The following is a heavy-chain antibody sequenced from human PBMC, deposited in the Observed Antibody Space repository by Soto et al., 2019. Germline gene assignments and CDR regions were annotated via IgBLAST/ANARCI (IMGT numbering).Heavy chain of an antibody. CDR1: GGSISSGGYY. J-gene: IGHJ5*02. D-gene: IGHD2-2*01. V-gene: IGHV4-31*03. Sequence: SETLSLTCTVSGGSISSGGYYWSWIRQHPGKGLEWIGYIYYSGSTYYNPSLKSRVTISVDTSKNQFSLKLSSVTAADTAVYYCARAGYCSSTSCYEYNWFDPWGQGTLVTVSS. CDR2: IYYSGST. CDR3: ARAGYCSSTSCYEYNWFDP.